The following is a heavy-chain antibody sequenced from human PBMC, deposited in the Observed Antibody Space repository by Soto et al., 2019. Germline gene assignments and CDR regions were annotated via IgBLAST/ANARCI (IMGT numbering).Heavy chain of an antibody. CDR3: ARDQTGTTGYGMDV. Sequence: GASVKVSCKASGYTFTSYAMHWVRQAPGQRLEWMGWINAGNGNTKYSQKFQGRVTITRDTSASTAYMELSSLRSEDTAVYYCARDQTGTTGYGMDVWGQGTTVTVSS. V-gene: IGHV1-3*01. D-gene: IGHD1-7*01. J-gene: IGHJ6*02. CDR2: INAGNGNT. CDR1: GYTFTSYA.